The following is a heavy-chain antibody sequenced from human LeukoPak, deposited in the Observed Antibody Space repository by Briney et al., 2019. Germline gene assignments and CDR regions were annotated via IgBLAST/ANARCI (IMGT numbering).Heavy chain of an antibody. CDR1: GGSISSSSYY. Sequence: SETLSLTCTVSGGSISSSSYYWGWIRQPPGKGLEWIGSIYYSGSTYYNPSLKSRVTISVDTSKNQFSLKLSSVTAADTAVYYCASWGGSSSWSRRWNYWGQGTLVTVSS. CDR2: IYYSGST. D-gene: IGHD6-13*01. CDR3: ASWGGSSSWSRRWNY. J-gene: IGHJ4*02. V-gene: IGHV4-39*07.